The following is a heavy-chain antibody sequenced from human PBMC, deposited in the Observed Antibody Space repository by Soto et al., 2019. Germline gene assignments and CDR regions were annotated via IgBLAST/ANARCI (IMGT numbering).Heavy chain of an antibody. Sequence: SVKVSCKASGGTFSSYAISWVRQAPGQGLEWMGGIIPIFGTANYAQKFQGRVTITADESTSTAYMELSSLRSEDTAVYYCASLTGAVAGRPYYYYGMDVWGQGTTVTV. V-gene: IGHV1-69*13. CDR2: IIPIFGTA. D-gene: IGHD6-19*01. CDR3: ASLTGAVAGRPYYYYGMDV. J-gene: IGHJ6*02. CDR1: GGTFSSYA.